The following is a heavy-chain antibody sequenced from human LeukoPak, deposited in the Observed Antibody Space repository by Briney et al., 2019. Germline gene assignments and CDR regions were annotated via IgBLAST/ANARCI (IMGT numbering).Heavy chain of an antibody. CDR1: GFSFSGYA. J-gene: IGHJ4*02. D-gene: IGHD2-21*02. Sequence: GGSLRLSCAASGFSFSGYAMHWVRQAPGKGLEWVAVISNDGSSEYYADSVKGRFTISRDNSKNTLYLQMNSLRAEDTAVYYCARSSLWTKIVTEAAFDYWGQGTLVIVSS. CDR3: ARSSLWTKIVTEAAFDY. V-gene: IGHV3-30-3*01. CDR2: ISNDGSSE.